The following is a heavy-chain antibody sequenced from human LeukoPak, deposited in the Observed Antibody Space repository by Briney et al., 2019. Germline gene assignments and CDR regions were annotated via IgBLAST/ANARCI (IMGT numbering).Heavy chain of an antibody. J-gene: IGHJ4*02. Sequence: ASVKVSCKASGYTFTSYGISWVRQAPGQGLEWMGWISAYNGNTNYAQKLQGRVTMTTDTSTSTAYMELSSLRSEDTAVYYCARTNAYYGFWSGYYYWGQGTLVTVSS. V-gene: IGHV1-18*01. CDR3: ARTNAYYGFWSGYYY. CDR1: GYTFTSYG. CDR2: ISAYNGNT. D-gene: IGHD3-3*01.